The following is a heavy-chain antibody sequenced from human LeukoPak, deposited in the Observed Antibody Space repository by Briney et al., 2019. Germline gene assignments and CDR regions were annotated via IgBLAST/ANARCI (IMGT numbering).Heavy chain of an antibody. CDR3: ARPYYDSSGYYYWGNAFDI. Sequence: PGGSLRLSCAASGFTFSSYAMSWVRQAPGKGLEWVAVIWYDGSNKYYADSVKGRFTISRDNSKNTLYLQMNSLRAEEAAGYYCARPYYDSSGYYYWGNAFDIWGQGTMVTVSS. CDR1: GFTFSSYA. CDR2: IWYDGSNK. D-gene: IGHD3-22*01. V-gene: IGHV3-33*08. J-gene: IGHJ3*02.